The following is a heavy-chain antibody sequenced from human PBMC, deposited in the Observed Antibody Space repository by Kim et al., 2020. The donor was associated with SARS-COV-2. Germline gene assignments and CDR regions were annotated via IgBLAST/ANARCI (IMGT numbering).Heavy chain of an antibody. Sequence: SETLSLTCSVSGDSVSSSDYYWGWIRQPPGKGLEWIGGIYYSGTTYYNPSFKSRVTISGDTSKNQFSLELKSVSAADTALYYCVRRDITYCGGGSCAGFDDWGQGIFVAVSS. V-gene: IGHV4-39*01. CDR1: GDSVSSSDYY. J-gene: IGHJ4*02. CDR3: VRRDITYCGGGSCAGFDD. CDR2: IYYSGTT. D-gene: IGHD2-21*01.